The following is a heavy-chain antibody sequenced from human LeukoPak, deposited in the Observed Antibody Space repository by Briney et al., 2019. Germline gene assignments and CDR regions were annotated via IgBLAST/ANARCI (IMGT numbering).Heavy chain of an antibody. D-gene: IGHD3-3*01. V-gene: IGHV3-53*01. CDR1: GFTVSSNY. CDR2: IYSGGST. J-gene: IGHJ3*02. CDR3: ARENRRITIFGVVLNAFDI. Sequence: GGSLRLSCAASGFTVSSNYMSWVRQAPGKGLEWVSVIYSGGSTYYADSVKGRFTISRDNSKNTLYLQMNSLRAEDTAVYYCARENRRITIFGVVLNAFDIWGQGTMVTVSS.